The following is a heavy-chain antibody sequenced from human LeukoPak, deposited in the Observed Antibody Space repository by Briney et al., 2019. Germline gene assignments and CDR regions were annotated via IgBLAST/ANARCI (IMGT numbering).Heavy chain of an antibody. CDR1: GFTFSSYA. CDR2: ISYDGSNK. Sequence: GGSLRLSCAASGFTFSSYAMHWVRQAPSKGLEWVAVISYDGSNKYYADSVKGRFTISRDNSKNTLYLQMNSLRAEDTAVYYCARVGGAAAGTGDWGQGTLVTVSS. CDR3: ARVGGAAAGTGD. J-gene: IGHJ4*02. D-gene: IGHD6-13*01. V-gene: IGHV3-30-3*01.